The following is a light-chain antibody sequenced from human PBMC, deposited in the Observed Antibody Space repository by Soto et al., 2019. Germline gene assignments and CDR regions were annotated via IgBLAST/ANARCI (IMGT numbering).Light chain of an antibody. CDR3: QQYGSS. Sequence: EIVLTQSPGTLSLSPGERATLSCRASQSVSSSYLARYQQKPGQAPRLLIYGASSRATGIPDRFSGSGSGTDFTLTISRLEPEDFAVYYCQQYGSSFGGGTKVDIK. CDR1: QSVSSSY. CDR2: GAS. J-gene: IGKJ4*01. V-gene: IGKV3-20*01.